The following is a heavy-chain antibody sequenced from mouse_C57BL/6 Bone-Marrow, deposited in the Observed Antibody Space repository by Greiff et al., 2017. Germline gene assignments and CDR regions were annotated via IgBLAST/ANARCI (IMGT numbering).Heavy chain of an antibody. CDR2: ISSGGSYT. V-gene: IGHV5-6*02. CDR3: ARLNWAWFAY. J-gene: IGHJ3*01. Sequence: DVKLVESGGDLVKPGGSLKLSCAASGFTFSSYGMSWVRQTPDKRLEWVATISSGGSYTYYPDSVKGRFTISRDNAKNTLYLQMSSLKSEDTAMYYCARLNWAWFAYWGQVTLVTVSA. CDR1: GFTFSSYG. D-gene: IGHD4-1*01.